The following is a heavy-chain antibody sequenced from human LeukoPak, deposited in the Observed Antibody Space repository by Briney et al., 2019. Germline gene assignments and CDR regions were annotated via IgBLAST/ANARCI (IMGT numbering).Heavy chain of an antibody. CDR2: ISGSGGST. V-gene: IGHV3-23*01. D-gene: IGHD1-26*01. CDR1: GFTFSSYG. Sequence: PGGSLRLSCAASGFTFSSYGMSWVRQAPGKGLEWVSAISGSGGSTYYADSVKGRFTISRDNSKNTLYLQMNSLRAEDTAVYYCASRVGATASGASDIWGQGTMVTVSS. J-gene: IGHJ3*02. CDR3: ASRVGATASGASDI.